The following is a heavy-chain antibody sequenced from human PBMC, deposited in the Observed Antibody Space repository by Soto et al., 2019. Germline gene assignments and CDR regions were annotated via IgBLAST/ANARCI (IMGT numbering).Heavy chain of an antibody. Sequence: PSETLSLTCSVSGDSISTYYWSWFRQPPGKGLEWIGCLSNSGSNNYSPSLKSRVTISADMSKNQFSLTLTSVTAADTAVYYCARDGSRTGWYAGDYWGQGTLVTVSS. V-gene: IGHV4-59*01. CDR1: GDSISTYY. CDR3: ARDGSRTGWYAGDY. CDR2: LSNSGSN. J-gene: IGHJ4*02. D-gene: IGHD6-19*01.